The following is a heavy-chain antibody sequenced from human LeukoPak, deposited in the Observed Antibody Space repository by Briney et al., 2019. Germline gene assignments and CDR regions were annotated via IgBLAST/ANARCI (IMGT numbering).Heavy chain of an antibody. Sequence: ASVKVSCKASGYTLTSYGISWVRQAPGQGLEWMGWISAYNGNTNYAQKLQGRVTMTTDTSTSTAYMELRSLRSDDTAVYYCARDRYMVRGVIRWFDPWGQGTLVTVSS. CDR3: ARDRYMVRGVIRWFDP. J-gene: IGHJ5*02. D-gene: IGHD3-10*01. V-gene: IGHV1-18*04. CDR2: ISAYNGNT. CDR1: GYTLTSYG.